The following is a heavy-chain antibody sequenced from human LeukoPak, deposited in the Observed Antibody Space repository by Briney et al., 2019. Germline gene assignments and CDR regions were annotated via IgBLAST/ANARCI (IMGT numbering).Heavy chain of an antibody. CDR2: ISSSSSYI. V-gene: IGHV3-21*01. J-gene: IGHJ4*02. Sequence: PGGSLRLSCAAPGFTFSSYSMNWVRQAPGKGLEWVSSISSSSSYIYYADSVKGRFTISRDNAKNSLYLQMNSLRAEDTAVYYCARDGYGGSEPYDYWGQGTLVTVSS. D-gene: IGHD1-26*01. CDR3: ARDGYGGSEPYDY. CDR1: GFTFSSYS.